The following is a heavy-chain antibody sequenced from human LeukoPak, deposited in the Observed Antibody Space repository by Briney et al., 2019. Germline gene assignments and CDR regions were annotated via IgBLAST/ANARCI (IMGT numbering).Heavy chain of an antibody. CDR3: ARLGYDFWSGYYNPYYFDY. CDR2: IKQDGSEK. CDR1: GFTFSSYW. V-gene: IGHV3-7*01. Sequence: GGSLRLSCAASGFTFSSYWMSWVRQAPGKGLEWVANIKQDGSEKYYVDSVKGRFTISRDNAKNSLYLQMNSLRAEDTAVYYCARLGYDFWSGYYNPYYFDYWGQGTLVTVSS. J-gene: IGHJ4*02. D-gene: IGHD3-3*01.